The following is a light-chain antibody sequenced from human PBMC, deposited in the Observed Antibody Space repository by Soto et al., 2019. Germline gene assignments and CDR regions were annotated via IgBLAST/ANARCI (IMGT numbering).Light chain of an antibody. CDR1: QRISSN. CDR3: QHYNNWPPYT. CDR2: GAS. V-gene: IGKV3D-15*01. Sequence: EIVMTQSPDTLSVSPGERATLSCRASQRISSNLAWYQQKPGQAPRLLIYGASTMATGVPARFSGSGSETDFTLTIINLQSEECAVYYCQHYNNWPPYTFGQGNKVEIK. J-gene: IGKJ2*01.